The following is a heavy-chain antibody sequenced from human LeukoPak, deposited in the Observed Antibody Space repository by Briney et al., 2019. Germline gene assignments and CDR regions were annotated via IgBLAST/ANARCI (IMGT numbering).Heavy chain of an antibody. J-gene: IGHJ4*02. CDR2: IYYSGGP. Sequence: SETLSLTCSVSGDSLTHSYWSWIRQPPGKGLEWIGYIYYSGGPVYNPSLNSRVTISVDMSKTHFSLTLSSVTAADTAVYYCTRLSYNDGRCCVATGGEGTLVTVSS. V-gene: IGHV4-59*01. CDR3: TRLSYNDGRCCVAT. CDR1: GDSLTHSY. D-gene: IGHD2-15*01.